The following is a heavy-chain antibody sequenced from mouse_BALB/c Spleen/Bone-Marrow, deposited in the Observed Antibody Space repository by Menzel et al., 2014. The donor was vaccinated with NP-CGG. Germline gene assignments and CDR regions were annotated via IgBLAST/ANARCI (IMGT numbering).Heavy chain of an antibody. Sequence: EAQLQHSGVKFVQPGASVKLSCTASGFNIKDTYMHWVKQRPEQGLEWIGSIGPANGNTKYDPKFQGQATITADTSSNTAYLQLSSLTSDDTAVYYCARYRLGTCFDYWDESATLTVSS. D-gene: IGHD1-2*01. CDR1: GFNIKDTY. CDR2: IGPANGNT. J-gene: IGHJ2*01. CDR3: ARYRLGTCFDY. V-gene: IGHV14-3*02.